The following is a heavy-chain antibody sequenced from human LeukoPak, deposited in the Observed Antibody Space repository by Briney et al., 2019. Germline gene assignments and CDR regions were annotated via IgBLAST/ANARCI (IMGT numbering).Heavy chain of an antibody. V-gene: IGHV1-2*02. CDR3: ARPYAAAPLDAFDI. CDR1: GYTFTDHY. Sequence: ASVTVSCKSSGYTFTDHYTHWVRQAPGQGLAWMGWIDPNSGGTNYAQKFQGRVTMTRDTSISTAYMELSRLRSDDTAVDDCARPYAAAPLDAFDIWGQGTMVTVSS. J-gene: IGHJ3*02. CDR2: IDPNSGGT. D-gene: IGHD6-25*01.